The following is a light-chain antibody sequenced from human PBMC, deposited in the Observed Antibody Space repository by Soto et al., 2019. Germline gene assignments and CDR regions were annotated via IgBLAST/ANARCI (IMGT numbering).Light chain of an antibody. J-gene: IGKJ2*01. CDR3: QQYGSSPYT. CDR2: GAS. V-gene: IGKV3-20*01. Sequence: IVLTQSPGTLSLSPGGRATLSCRASQSVGSSFLAWYQQKPGQAPKLLIYGASRRATGIPDRFSGSGSGTDFTLTISRLEPEDFAVYYCQQYGSSPYTFGQGTKLEIK. CDR1: QSVGSSF.